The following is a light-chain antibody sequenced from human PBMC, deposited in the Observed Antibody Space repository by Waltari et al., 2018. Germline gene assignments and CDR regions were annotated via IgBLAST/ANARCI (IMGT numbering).Light chain of an antibody. Sequence: QSVLTQPPSTSGTPGLRITIPCSGGPSHLGSHTVNRYLQLPGTAPKLLIFGNNQRPSGVPDRFSGSKSGTSASLAISGLQSEDEADYYCSAWDDSLSGVIFGGGTKLTVL. CDR1: PSHLGSHT. CDR3: SAWDDSLSGVI. J-gene: IGLJ2*01. CDR2: GNN. V-gene: IGLV1-44*01.